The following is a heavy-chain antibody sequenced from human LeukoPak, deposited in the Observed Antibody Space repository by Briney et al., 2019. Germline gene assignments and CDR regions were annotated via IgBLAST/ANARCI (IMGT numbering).Heavy chain of an antibody. D-gene: IGHD3-10*01. CDR3: ARHHWRKSGYIWFGELFSVGGPKDNNWFDP. Sequence: PSETLSLTCAVYGGSFSGYYWSWIRQPPGKGLEWIGEINHSGSTNYNPSLKSRVTISVDTSKNQFSLKLSSVTAADTAVYYCARHHWRKSGYIWFGELFSVGGPKDNNWFDPWGQGTLVTVSS. CDR1: GGSFSGYY. V-gene: IGHV4-34*01. J-gene: IGHJ5*02. CDR2: INHSGST.